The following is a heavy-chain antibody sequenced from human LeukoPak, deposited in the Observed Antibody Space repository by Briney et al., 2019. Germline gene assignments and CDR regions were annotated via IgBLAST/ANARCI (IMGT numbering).Heavy chain of an antibody. J-gene: IGHJ4*02. CDR2: INTHGSST. CDR1: GFTFSSYW. Sequence: GGSLRLSCAASGFTFSSYWMHWVRQAPGKGLVWVARINTHGSSTSYGVSVQGRFTISRDNAKNTLYLQMNNLRAEDTAVYYCVRDVWGDRDGFFDYWGQGTLVTVSS. CDR3: VRDVWGDRDGFFDY. D-gene: IGHD5-24*01. V-gene: IGHV3-74*01.